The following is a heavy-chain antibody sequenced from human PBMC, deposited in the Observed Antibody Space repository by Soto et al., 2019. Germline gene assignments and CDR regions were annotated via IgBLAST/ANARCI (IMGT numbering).Heavy chain of an antibody. CDR2: VRSDRDGGAT. D-gene: IGHD3-9*01. J-gene: IGHJ3*01. Sequence: EVQLVESGGGLVEPGGSLRLSCAASGFSFTNANVWMSWVRQAPGKGLEWIGRVRSDRDGGATDYAEYVKGRVTVSRDDSKNTLYLQMNSLKTEDTALYYCATYRYLRWLAFDFWGQGTMVTVSS. CDR1: GFSFTNANVW. V-gene: IGHV3-15*01. CDR3: ATYRYLRWLAFDF.